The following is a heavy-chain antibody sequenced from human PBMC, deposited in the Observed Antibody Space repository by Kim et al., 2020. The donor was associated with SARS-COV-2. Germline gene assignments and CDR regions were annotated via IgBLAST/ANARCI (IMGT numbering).Heavy chain of an antibody. CDR3: AREPSPFTARFLLDI. Sequence: SETLSLTCSVSSDSISGYYWNWIRQSPGKGLEWIGHVSDSGSTTYNPSLKNRVTMSIDTAKQQFSLRVISVTSADTAVYYCAREPSPFTARFLLDIWG. V-gene: IGHV4-59*01. J-gene: IGHJ3*02. D-gene: IGHD2-21*02. CDR1: SDSISGYY. CDR2: VSDSGST.